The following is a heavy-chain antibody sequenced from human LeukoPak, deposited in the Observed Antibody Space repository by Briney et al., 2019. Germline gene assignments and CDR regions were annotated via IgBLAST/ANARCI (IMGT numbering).Heavy chain of an antibody. Sequence: SETLSLTCAVYGGSFSGYYWSWIRQPPGKGLEWIGEINHSGSTNYNPSLKSRVTISVDTSKNQFSLKLSSVTAADTAVYYCARVRGSSWYGGTRLIRANYFDYWGQGTLVTVSS. CDR1: GGSFSGYY. V-gene: IGHV4-34*01. J-gene: IGHJ4*02. D-gene: IGHD6-13*01. CDR2: INHSGST. CDR3: ARVRGSSWYGGTRLIRANYFDY.